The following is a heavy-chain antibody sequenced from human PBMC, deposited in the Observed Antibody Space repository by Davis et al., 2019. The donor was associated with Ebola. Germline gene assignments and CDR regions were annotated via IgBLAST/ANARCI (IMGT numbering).Heavy chain of an antibody. D-gene: IGHD3-22*01. J-gene: IGHJ6*02. CDR2: ISSDSDYI. Sequence: PSETLSLTCGVYGGSFTGYYWSWVRQAPGKGLEWVSSISSDSDYIYNADSAKGRFTISRDNAKNSLYLQMNSLRDEDTAVYYCAREGTYYYDSSGSLLYYYGMDVWGQGTTVTVSS. V-gene: IGHV3-21*01. CDR1: GGSFTGYY. CDR3: AREGTYYYDSSGSLLYYYGMDV.